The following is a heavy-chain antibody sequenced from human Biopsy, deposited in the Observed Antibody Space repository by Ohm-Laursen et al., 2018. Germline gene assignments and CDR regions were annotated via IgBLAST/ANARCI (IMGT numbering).Heavy chain of an antibody. CDR3: ARGSGYFKLDV. CDR1: GESSSGYF. V-gene: IGHV4-34*01. CDR2: INQSGST. J-gene: IGHJ6*02. Sequence: SDTLSLTCAVNGESSSGYFWNWIRQPPGKGLEWIGEINQSGSTKYNPSLKRRATLSADSSNSQFPLRLTSGTAADTAIYYCARGSGYFKLDVWGQGTTVTVSS. D-gene: IGHD5-12*01.